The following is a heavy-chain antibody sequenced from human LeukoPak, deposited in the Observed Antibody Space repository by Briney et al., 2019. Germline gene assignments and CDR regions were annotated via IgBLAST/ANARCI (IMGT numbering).Heavy chain of an antibody. CDR3: ARSEYSSSSGPFDP. V-gene: IGHV1-18*01. Sequence: GASVKVSCKASGYTFTSYGISWVRQAPGQGLEWMGWISAYNGNTNYAQKLQGRVTMTTDTSTSTAYMELRSLRSDDTAVYYCARSEYSSSSGPFDPWGQETLVTVSS. CDR1: GYTFTSYG. D-gene: IGHD6-6*01. CDR2: ISAYNGNT. J-gene: IGHJ5*02.